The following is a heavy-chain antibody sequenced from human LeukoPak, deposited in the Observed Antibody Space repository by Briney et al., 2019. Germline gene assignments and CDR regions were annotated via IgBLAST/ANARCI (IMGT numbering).Heavy chain of an antibody. CDR1: GGSFSGYY. J-gene: IGHJ4*02. CDR3: ARALTMPTH. V-gene: IGHV4-34*01. CDR2: INHSGST. D-gene: IGHD2-2*01. Sequence: KPSETLSLTCAVYGGSFSGYYWSWIRQPPGKGLEWIGEINHSGSTNYNPSLKSRVTISVDTSKNQFSLKLSSVTAADTAVYYCARALTMPTHWGQGTLVTVSS.